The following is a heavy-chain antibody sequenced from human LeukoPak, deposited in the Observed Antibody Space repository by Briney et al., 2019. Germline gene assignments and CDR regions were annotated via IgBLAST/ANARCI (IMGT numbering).Heavy chain of an antibody. J-gene: IGHJ4*02. CDR1: GFIFSDYY. CDR2: ISSSGSTI. Sequence: GGSLRLSCAASGFIFSDYYMSWIRQAPGKGLEWVSYISSSGSTIYYADSVKGRFTISRDNAKNSLYLQMNSLRAEDTAVYYCAIYVVVITAGKIELSPTSTFDYWGQGTLVTVSS. D-gene: IGHD3-22*01. CDR3: AIYVVVITAGKIELSPTSTFDY. V-gene: IGHV3-11*01.